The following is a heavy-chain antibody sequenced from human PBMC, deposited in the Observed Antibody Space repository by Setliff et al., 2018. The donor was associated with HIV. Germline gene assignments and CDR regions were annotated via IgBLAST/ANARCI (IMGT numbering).Heavy chain of an antibody. CDR3: ARETRPGLTRSGFGY. J-gene: IGHJ4*02. CDR2: IFYSGST. Sequence: PSETLSLTCTVSGDSVSSRSYYWSWIRQPPGEGLEWIGYIFYSGSTNYNPPLKSRVTISLDTSKNQFSLKLSSVTAADTAVYYCARETRPGLTRSGFGYWGQGTLVTVSS. V-gene: IGHV4-61*01. D-gene: IGHD1-1*01. CDR1: GDSVSSRSYY.